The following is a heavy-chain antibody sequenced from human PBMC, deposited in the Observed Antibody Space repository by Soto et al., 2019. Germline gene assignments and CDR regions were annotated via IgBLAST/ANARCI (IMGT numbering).Heavy chain of an antibody. CDR1: GYSFTSYD. J-gene: IGHJ6*02. V-gene: IGHV1-8*01. CDR3: ARSASSSWYYYYYYGMDV. D-gene: IGHD6-13*01. Sequence: XSVKVSCKASGYSFTSYDINWVRQATGQGLEWMGWMNPNSGNTGYAQKFQGRVTMTRNTSISTAYMELSSLRSEDTAVYYCARSASSSWYYYYYYGMDVWGQGTTVTVSS. CDR2: MNPNSGNT.